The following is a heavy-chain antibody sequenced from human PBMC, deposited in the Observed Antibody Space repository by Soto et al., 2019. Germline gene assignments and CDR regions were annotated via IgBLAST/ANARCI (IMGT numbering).Heavy chain of an antibody. Sequence: GGSLRLSCAASGFTFSSYAMHWVRQAPGKGLEWVTVISYDGSNKYYADSVKGRFTISRDNSKNTLYLQMNSLRAEDTAVYYRARDANLGSYYFDIWGQGTLVTVSS. CDR2: ISYDGSNK. J-gene: IGHJ4*01. V-gene: IGHV3-30*04. CDR1: GFTFSSYA. D-gene: IGHD3-16*01. CDR3: ARDANLGSYYFDI.